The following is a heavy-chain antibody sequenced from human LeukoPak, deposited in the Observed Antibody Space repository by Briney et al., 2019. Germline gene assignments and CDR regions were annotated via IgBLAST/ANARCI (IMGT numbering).Heavy chain of an antibody. CDR1: GYSITSAYY. CDR2: IYHSGST. D-gene: IGHD5-24*01. Sequence: PSETLSLTCTVSGYSITSAYYWGWIRQSPGKGLAWIGSIYHSGSTYYNPSLKSRVTISIDTSKTQFSLNLSSVTAADTAVYYCATIGFQHWSQGTLVTVSS. CDR3: ATIGFQH. V-gene: IGHV4-38-2*02. J-gene: IGHJ1*01.